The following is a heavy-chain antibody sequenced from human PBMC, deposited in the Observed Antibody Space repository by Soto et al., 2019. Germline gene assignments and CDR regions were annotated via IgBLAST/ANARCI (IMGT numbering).Heavy chain of an antibody. V-gene: IGHV3-66*01. Sequence: GGSLRLSCAASGFTVSSKYMSWVRQAPGKGLEWVSVIYSGGTTYYADSVKGRFTISRDNSKNTLYLQMNSLRAEDTAVYYCARVVGVATLQSYFDYWGQGTLVTVSS. CDR2: IYSGGTT. CDR1: GFTVSSKY. CDR3: ARVVGVATLQSYFDY. D-gene: IGHD5-12*01. J-gene: IGHJ4*02.